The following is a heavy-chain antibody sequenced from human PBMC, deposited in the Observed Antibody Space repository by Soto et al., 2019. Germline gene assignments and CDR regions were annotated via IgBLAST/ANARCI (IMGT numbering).Heavy chain of an antibody. CDR1: DGSISSGGYY. J-gene: IGHJ5*02. D-gene: IGHD2-2*01. V-gene: IGHV4-31*03. Sequence: SETLSLTCTVSDGSISSGGYYWSWIRQHPGKGLEWIGYIYYSGSTYYNPSLKSRVTISVDTSKNQFSLKLSSVTAADTAVYYCARVIVVPAGRINWFDPWGQGTLVTVSS. CDR2: IYYSGST. CDR3: ARVIVVPAGRINWFDP.